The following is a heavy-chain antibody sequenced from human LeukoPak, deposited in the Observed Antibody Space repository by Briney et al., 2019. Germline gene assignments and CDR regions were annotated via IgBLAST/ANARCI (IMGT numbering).Heavy chain of an antibody. D-gene: IGHD3-22*01. CDR1: GVPHCVFQ. Sequence: SETLSLICCVYGVPHCVFQWRWLRAPPGKGVEWIGYFSYRGSTYYNPSLKSRVTISVDTSKNQFSLKLSSVTAADTAVYYCARQKYETSSNDQNWFDPWGQGTLVTVSS. CDR2: FSYRGST. CDR3: ARQKYETSSNDQNWFDP. J-gene: IGHJ5*02. V-gene: IGHV4-59*06.